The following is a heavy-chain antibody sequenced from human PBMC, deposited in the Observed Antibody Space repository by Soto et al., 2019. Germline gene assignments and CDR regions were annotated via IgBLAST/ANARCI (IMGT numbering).Heavy chain of an antibody. CDR2: IHYSGRT. CDR1: GGSIGTYY. V-gene: IGHV4-59*01. J-gene: IGHJ5*02. D-gene: IGHD6-13*01. Sequence: PSETLSLTCTVSGGSIGTYYWSWIRQPPGKGLEWIAYIHYSGRTNYNPSLKSRVTISVDMSKNQFSLKLSSVTAADTAVYYCARDATSSTWHSWFDPWGQGTLVTVSS. CDR3: ARDATSSTWHSWFDP.